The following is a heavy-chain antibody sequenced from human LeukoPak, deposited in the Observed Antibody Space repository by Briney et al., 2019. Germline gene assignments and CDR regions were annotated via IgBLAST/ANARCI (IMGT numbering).Heavy chain of an antibody. D-gene: IGHD3-22*01. CDR1: GFTFSSYA. CDR2: ISGSGGST. CDR3: AKVTYYYDSSGPDY. Sequence: LSGGSLRLSCAASGFTFSSYAMSWVRQAPGKGLEWVSAISGSGGSTYYADSVKGRFTISRDNSKNTPYLQMNSLRAEDTAVYYCAKVTYYYDSSGPDYWGQGTLVAVSS. V-gene: IGHV3-23*01. J-gene: IGHJ4*02.